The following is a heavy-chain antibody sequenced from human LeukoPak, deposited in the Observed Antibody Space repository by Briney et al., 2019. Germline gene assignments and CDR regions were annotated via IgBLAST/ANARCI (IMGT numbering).Heavy chain of an antibody. V-gene: IGHV1-2*06. CDR3: ARDRHYYDSSGYKPVDY. Sequence: ASVKVSCKASGYTFTGYFIHWVRQAPGQGLEWMGRINPNSGGTNYAQKFQGRVTVTRDTSISTAYMELSRLRSDDTAVYYCARDRHYYDSSGYKPVDYWGQGTLVTVSS. D-gene: IGHD3-22*01. CDR1: GYTFTGYF. J-gene: IGHJ4*02. CDR2: INPNSGGT.